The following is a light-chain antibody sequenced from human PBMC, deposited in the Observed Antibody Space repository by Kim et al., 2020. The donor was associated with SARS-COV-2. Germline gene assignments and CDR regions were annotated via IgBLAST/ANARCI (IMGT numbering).Light chain of an antibody. Sequence: ALGQTVRITCQGHSLKSYYATWYQQKPGQAPIVVIYGKNNRPSGIPDRFSGSSSGDTASLTITGTQAGDEADYYCNSRGSNDNVLFGGGTQLTVL. CDR1: SLKSYY. V-gene: IGLV3-19*01. CDR3: NSRGSNDNVL. CDR2: GKN. J-gene: IGLJ7*01.